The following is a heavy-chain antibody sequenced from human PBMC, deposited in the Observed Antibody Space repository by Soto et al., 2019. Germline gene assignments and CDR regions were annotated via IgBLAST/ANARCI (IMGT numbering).Heavy chain of an antibody. CDR2: IYYSGST. J-gene: IGHJ2*01. CDR3: ATITRVTMIVVSDFDL. Sequence: QLQLQESGPGLVKPSETLSLTCTVSGGSFSSSNYYWGWIRQPPGKGLEWIGSIYYSGSTYYNPSLKSRVTISVDTSKNQFSLKLSSVTAADTAVYYCATITRVTMIVVSDFDLWGRGTLVTVSS. V-gene: IGHV4-39*01. CDR1: GGSFSSSNYY. D-gene: IGHD3-22*01.